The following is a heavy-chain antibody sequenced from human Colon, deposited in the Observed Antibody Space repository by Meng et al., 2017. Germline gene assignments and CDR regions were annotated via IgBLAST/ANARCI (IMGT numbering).Heavy chain of an antibody. Sequence: SETLSLTCTVSGGSISSSSYYWGWIRQPPGKGLEWIGRTYYSGSTYYNPSLKSRVTISVDTSKNQFSLKLSSVTAADTAVYYCARSHATMVRGVYLGDRFDPWGQGTQVTVSS. CDR3: ARSHATMVRGVYLGDRFDP. V-gene: IGHV4-39*07. CDR2: TYYSGST. D-gene: IGHD3-10*01. CDR1: GGSISSSSYY. J-gene: IGHJ5*02.